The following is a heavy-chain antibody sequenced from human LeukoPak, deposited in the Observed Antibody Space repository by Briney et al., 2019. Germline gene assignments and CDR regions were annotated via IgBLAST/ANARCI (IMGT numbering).Heavy chain of an antibody. V-gene: IGHV1-18*01. J-gene: IGHJ4*02. D-gene: IGHD1-26*01. CDR1: GCTFTSYG. CDR2: ISAYNGNT. CDR3: ARGGEWELLPGDFDY. Sequence: ASVKVSCKASGCTFTSYGISWVRQAPGQGIEWMGWISAYNGNTNYAQKLQGRVTMTTDTSTSTAYMELRSLRSDDTAVYYCARGGEWELLPGDFDYWGQGTLVTVSS.